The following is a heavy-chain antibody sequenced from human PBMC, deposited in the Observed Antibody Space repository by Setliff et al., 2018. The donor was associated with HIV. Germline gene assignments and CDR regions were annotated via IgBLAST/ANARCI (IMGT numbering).Heavy chain of an antibody. Sequence: PGGSLRLSCEGSGFSFSTYGMHWVRQAPGKGLEWLASISYDGSGKYYADSVEDRFTISRDNSKTTLFLQMNSLRGEDTAIYYCGKDVILGNSRWDGLDIWGQGTKVTVSS. V-gene: IGHV3-30*18. D-gene: IGHD3-3*01. CDR1: GFSFSTYG. CDR3: GKDVILGNSRWDGLDI. J-gene: IGHJ3*02. CDR2: ISYDGSGK.